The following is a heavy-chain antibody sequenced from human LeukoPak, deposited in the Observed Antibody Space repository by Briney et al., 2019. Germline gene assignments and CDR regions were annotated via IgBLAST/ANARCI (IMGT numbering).Heavy chain of an antibody. CDR1: GFTFSSYW. CDR2: INSDGSST. J-gene: IGHJ6*02. V-gene: IGHV3-74*01. Sequence: GGSLRLPCAASGFTFSSYWMHWVRQAPGKGLVWVSRINSDGSSTSYADSVKGRFTISRDNAKNTLYLQMNSLRAEDTAVYYCEMTAPYYYGMDVWGQGTTVTVSS. D-gene: IGHD5-18*01. CDR3: EMTAPYYYGMDV.